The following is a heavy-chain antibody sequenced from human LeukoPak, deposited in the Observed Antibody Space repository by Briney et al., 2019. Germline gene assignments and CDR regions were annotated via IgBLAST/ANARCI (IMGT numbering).Heavy chain of an antibody. J-gene: IGHJ4*02. Sequence: GGSLRLSYAASGFTVNSNYMNWVRQAPGKGLEWVSVLYSDGRTYYADSVKGRFTISRDTSKNTLYLQVNSLRAEDTAVYYCARGGGYYPIDYWGQGTLVTVSS. V-gene: IGHV3-53*01. CDR3: ARGGGYYPIDY. CDR2: LYSDGRT. CDR1: GFTVNSNY. D-gene: IGHD2-15*01.